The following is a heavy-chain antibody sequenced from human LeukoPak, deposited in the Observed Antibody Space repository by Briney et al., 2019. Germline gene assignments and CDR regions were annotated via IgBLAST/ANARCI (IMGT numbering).Heavy chain of an antibody. V-gene: IGHV3-9*01. D-gene: IGHD6-13*01. CDR2: ISWNRGSI. CDR3: AKGPAAAALWNWFDP. CDR1: GFTFDDYA. Sequence: PGGSLRLSCAASGFTFDDYAMHWVRQAPGKGLEWVSGISWNRGSIGYADSVKGRFTISRDNAKNSLYLQMNSLRAEDTALYYCAKGPAAAALWNWFDPWGQGTLVTVSS. J-gene: IGHJ5*02.